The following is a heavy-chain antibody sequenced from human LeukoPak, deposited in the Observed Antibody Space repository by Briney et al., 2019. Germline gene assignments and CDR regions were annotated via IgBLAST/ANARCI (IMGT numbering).Heavy chain of an antibody. J-gene: IGHJ4*02. CDR1: GFTFSSYA. CDR3: TTDLYGSGDY. CDR2: IKSKTDGGTT. V-gene: IGHV3-15*01. D-gene: IGHD3-10*01. Sequence: GGSLRLSCAASGFTFSSYAMSWVRQAPGKGLEWVGRIKSKTDGGTTDYAAPVKGRFTISRDDSKNTLYLQMNSLKTEDTAVYYCTTDLYGSGDYWGQGTLVTVSS.